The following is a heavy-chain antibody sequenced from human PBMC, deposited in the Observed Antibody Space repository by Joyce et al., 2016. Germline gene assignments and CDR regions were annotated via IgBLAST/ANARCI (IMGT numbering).Heavy chain of an antibody. Sequence: QVQLQESGPGLVKASETLSLTCTVSGGSMYNYYWSWVRQPPGKGLEWVGYVHYTGSATYNPSLKSRLAISVDLSKNHFSLKMTSVTAADTAVYYCARVCIGGDSCADYWGQGILVTVSS. D-gene: IGHD2-21*02. V-gene: IGHV4-59*01. J-gene: IGHJ4*02. CDR1: GGSMYNYY. CDR2: VHYTGSA. CDR3: ARVCIGGDSCADY.